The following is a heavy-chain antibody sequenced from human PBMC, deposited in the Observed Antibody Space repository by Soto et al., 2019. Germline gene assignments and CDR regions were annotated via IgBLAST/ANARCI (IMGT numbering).Heavy chain of an antibody. CDR1: GYTFTGYY. CDR2: INPNSGGT. J-gene: IGHJ4*02. V-gene: IGHV1-2*02. Sequence: VKVSCKASGYTFTGYYMHWVRQAPGQGLEWMGWINPNSGGTNYAQKFQGRVTMTRDTSISTAYMELSRLRSDDTAVYYCARVNVVVVAATREYYFDYWAQGTLVTVS. D-gene: IGHD2-15*01. CDR3: ARVNVVVVAATREYYFDY.